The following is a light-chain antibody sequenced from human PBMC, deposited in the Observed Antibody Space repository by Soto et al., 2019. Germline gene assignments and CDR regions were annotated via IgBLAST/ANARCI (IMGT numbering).Light chain of an antibody. Sequence: QSALTQPRSVSGSPGQSVTISCTGTSRDVGAYDYVSWYQHNPGKAPKLLIYRVTKRPSGVPDRFSGSKSGNTASLTISGLQAEDEADYYCCSYAGSYTFVFGTGTKVTVL. CDR3: CSYAGSYTFV. J-gene: IGLJ1*01. V-gene: IGLV2-11*01. CDR2: RVT. CDR1: SRDVGAYDY.